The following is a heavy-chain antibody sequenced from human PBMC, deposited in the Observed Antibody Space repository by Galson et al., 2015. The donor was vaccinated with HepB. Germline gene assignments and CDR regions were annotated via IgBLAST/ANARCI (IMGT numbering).Heavy chain of an antibody. J-gene: IGHJ2*01. V-gene: IGHV1-69*13. Sequence: SVKVSCKVSGGTFTNYAINWVRQAPGQGLEWMGGIIPISNTAKYAQKFQDRVAITADESTSTAYMELSSLRSEDTAVYYCARAGHSSVWYFDLWGRGTLVTVPS. CDR1: GGTFTNYA. CDR2: IIPISNTA. D-gene: IGHD3-22*01. CDR3: ARAGHSSVWYFDL.